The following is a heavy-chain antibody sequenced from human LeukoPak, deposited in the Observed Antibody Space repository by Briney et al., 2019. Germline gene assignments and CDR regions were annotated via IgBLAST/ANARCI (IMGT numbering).Heavy chain of an antibody. J-gene: IGHJ4*02. D-gene: IGHD3-10*01. CDR2: IWYDGSNK. V-gene: IGHV3-33*01. CDR3: ARDKGGLLWFRELLFYFDY. Sequence: PGGSLRLSCAASGFTFSSYGMHWVRQAPGKGLEWVAVIWYDGSNKYYADSVKGRFTISRDNSKNTLCLQMNSLRAEDTAVYYCARDKGGLLWFRELLFYFDYWGQGTLVTVSS. CDR1: GFTFSSYG.